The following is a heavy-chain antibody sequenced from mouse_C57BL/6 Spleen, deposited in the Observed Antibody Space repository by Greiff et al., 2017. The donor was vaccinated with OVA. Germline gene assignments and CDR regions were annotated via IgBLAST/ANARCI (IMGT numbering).Heavy chain of an antibody. CDR2: ISYDGSN. V-gene: IGHV3-6*01. CDR3: ARDQEYDYDGVLDY. D-gene: IGHD2-4*01. J-gene: IGHJ2*01. CDR1: GYSITSGYY. Sequence: EVKLQESGPGLVKPSQSLSLTCSVTGYSITSGYYWNWIRQFPGNKLEWMGYISYDGSNNYNPSLKNRISITRDTSKNQFFLKLNSVTTEDTATYYCARDQEYDYDGVLDYWGQGTTLTVSS.